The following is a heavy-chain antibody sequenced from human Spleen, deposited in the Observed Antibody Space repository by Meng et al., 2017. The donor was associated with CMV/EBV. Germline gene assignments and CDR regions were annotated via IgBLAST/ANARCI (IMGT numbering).Heavy chain of an antibody. Sequence: TGAYYWSWVRQPPGKGLEWIAYIYNTGSTYYNPSLRSRVSLSVDTSKNQFSLKLRSVTAADTAVYYCARDVRRSVRGGYTFTQGFDPWGQGTLVTVSS. V-gene: IGHV4-30-4*08. CDR2: IYNTGST. J-gene: IGHJ5*02. CDR1: TGAYY. CDR3: ARDVRRSVRGGYTFTQGFDP. D-gene: IGHD3-10*02.